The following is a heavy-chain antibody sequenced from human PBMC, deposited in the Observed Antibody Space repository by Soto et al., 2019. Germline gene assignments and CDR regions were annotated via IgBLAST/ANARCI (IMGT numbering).Heavy chain of an antibody. D-gene: IGHD3-10*02. Sequence: QLQLQESGSGLVKPSQTLSLTCAVSGGSISSGGYSWSWIRQPPGKGLEWIGYVYHSGSTCYNPSLKSRVTISVDRSKNQFSLKLSSVTAADTAVYYCARENNVLPGGYFDSWGQGTLVTVSS. CDR1: GGSISSGGYS. CDR3: ARENNVLPGGYFDS. V-gene: IGHV4-30-2*01. J-gene: IGHJ4*02. CDR2: VYHSGST.